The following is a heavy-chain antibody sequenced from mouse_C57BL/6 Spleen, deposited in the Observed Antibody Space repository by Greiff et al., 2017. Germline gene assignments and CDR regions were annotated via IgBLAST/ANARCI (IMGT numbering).Heavy chain of an antibody. CDR3: ARDDYGGGAAY. D-gene: IGHD2-4*01. Sequence: QVQLKESGPGLVAPSQSLSITCTVSGFSLTSYGVHWVRQPPGKGLEWLGVIWSDGGTTDNSALKSRLSTGKDNSKSQVFLKMNRLQTDDTAMYYGARDDYGGGAAYWGQGTLVTVSA. V-gene: IGHV2-6*03. CDR1: GFSLTSYG. CDR2: IWSDGGT. J-gene: IGHJ3*01.